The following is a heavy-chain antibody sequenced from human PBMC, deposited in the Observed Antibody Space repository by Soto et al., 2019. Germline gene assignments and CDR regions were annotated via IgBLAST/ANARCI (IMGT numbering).Heavy chain of an antibody. Sequence: QVQLVESGGGVVQPGRSLRLSCAASGFTFSSYGMHWVRQAPGKGLEWVAVISYDGSNKYYADSVKGRFTISRDNSKHALYLQMNSLRAEDTAVYYRATDLAVTGAFDIWGQGTMVTVSS. CDR3: ATDLAVTGAFDI. CDR2: ISYDGSNK. D-gene: IGHD1-1*01. J-gene: IGHJ3*02. V-gene: IGHV3-30*03. CDR1: GFTFSSYG.